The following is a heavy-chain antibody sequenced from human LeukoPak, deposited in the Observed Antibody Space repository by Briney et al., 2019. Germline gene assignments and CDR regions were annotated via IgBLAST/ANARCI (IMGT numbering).Heavy chain of an antibody. V-gene: IGHV4-38-2*01. Sequence: PSETLSLTCAVSGYSISSGYYWGWIRQPPGKGLEWIGSIYHSGSTYYNPSLKSRVTISVDTSKNQFSLKLSSVTAADTAVYYCARVVAPAAIAAYYYYMDVWGKGTTVTVSS. D-gene: IGHD2-2*02. CDR2: IYHSGST. J-gene: IGHJ6*03. CDR1: GYSISSGYY. CDR3: ARVVAPAAIAAYYYYMDV.